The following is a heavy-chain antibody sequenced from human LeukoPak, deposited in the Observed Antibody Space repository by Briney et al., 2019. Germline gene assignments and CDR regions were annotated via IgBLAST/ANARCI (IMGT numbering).Heavy chain of an antibody. V-gene: IGHV3-23*01. CDR1: GFTFSSYA. J-gene: IGHJ4*02. CDR2: ISGSGGST. CDR3: AKYYYDSSGYYPFTFFDY. D-gene: IGHD3-22*01. Sequence: GGSLRLSCAASGFTFSSYAMSWVRQAPGKGLERVSAISGSGGSTYYADSVKGRFTISRDNSKNTLYLQMNSLRAEDTAVYYCAKYYYDSSGYYPFTFFDYWGQGTLVTVSS.